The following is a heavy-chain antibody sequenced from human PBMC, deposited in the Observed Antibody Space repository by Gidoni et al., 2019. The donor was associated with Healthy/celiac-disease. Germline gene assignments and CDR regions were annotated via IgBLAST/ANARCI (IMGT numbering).Heavy chain of an antibody. D-gene: IGHD6-13*01. CDR3: AKDRGPAAENYYYGMDV. Sequence: EVQLVESGGGLVQPGRSLRLSCAASGFTFDDYAMHWVRQAPGKGLEWVSGISWNSGSIGYADSVKGRFTISRDNAKNSLYLQMNSLRAEDTALYYCAKDRGPAAENYYYGMDVWGQGTTVTVSS. CDR2: ISWNSGSI. J-gene: IGHJ6*02. CDR1: GFTFDDYA. V-gene: IGHV3-9*01.